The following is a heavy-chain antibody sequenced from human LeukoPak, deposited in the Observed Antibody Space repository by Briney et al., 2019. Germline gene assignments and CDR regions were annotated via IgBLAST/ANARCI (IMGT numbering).Heavy chain of an antibody. CDR1: GGTFSSYA. D-gene: IGHD2-2*01. CDR2: IIPIFGTA. Sequence: SVKVSCKASGGTFSSYAISWVRQAPGQGLECMGGIIPIFGTANYAQKFQGRVTITTDESTSTAYMELSSLRSEDTAVYYCARGYCSSTSCYDWFDPWGQGTLVTVSS. J-gene: IGHJ5*02. V-gene: IGHV1-69*05. CDR3: ARGYCSSTSCYDWFDP.